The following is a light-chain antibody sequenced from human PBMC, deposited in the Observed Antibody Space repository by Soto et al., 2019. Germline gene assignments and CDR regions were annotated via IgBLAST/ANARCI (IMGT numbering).Light chain of an antibody. Sequence: QSVLTQPPPASGTPGQRVTISCSGDRSNIGSNSVNWYQQLPGTAPKLLIYSNNQRPSGVPDRFSGSKSGTSASLAISGLQSEDEADYYCAAWDDSLNGRYVFGTGTKVTVL. CDR3: AAWDDSLNGRYV. CDR2: SNN. V-gene: IGLV1-44*01. CDR1: RSNIGSNS. J-gene: IGLJ1*01.